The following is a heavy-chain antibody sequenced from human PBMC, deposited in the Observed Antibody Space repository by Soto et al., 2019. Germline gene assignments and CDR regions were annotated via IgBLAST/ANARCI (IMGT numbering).Heavy chain of an antibody. Sequence: GGSLRLSCAASGFTFSSYGMHWVRQAPGKGLEWVAVISYDGSNKYYADSVKGRFTISRDNSKNTLYLQMNSLRAEDTAVYYCAKEQGSGWGPFDYWGQGTLVTVSS. J-gene: IGHJ4*02. CDR3: AKEQGSGWGPFDY. D-gene: IGHD6-19*01. V-gene: IGHV3-30*18. CDR2: ISYDGSNK. CDR1: GFTFSSYG.